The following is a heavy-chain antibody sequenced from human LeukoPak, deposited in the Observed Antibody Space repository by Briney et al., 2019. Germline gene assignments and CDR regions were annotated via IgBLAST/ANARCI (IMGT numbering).Heavy chain of an antibody. CDR2: ISGSGGTT. CDR3: AKAPVTTCSGAYCYPFDY. D-gene: IGHD2-21*01. Sequence: PSETLSLTCTVSGGSISNKYWSWVRQAPGKGLEWVSAISGSGGTTYYTDSVKGRFTISRDNSKNTLHLQMNSLRAEDTAAYYCAKAPVTTCSGAYCYPFDYWGQGTLVTVSS. J-gene: IGHJ4*02. CDR1: GGSISNKY. V-gene: IGHV3-23*01.